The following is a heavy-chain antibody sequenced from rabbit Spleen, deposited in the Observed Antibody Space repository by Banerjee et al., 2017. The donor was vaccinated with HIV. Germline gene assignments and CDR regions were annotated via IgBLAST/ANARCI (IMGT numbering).Heavy chain of an antibody. V-gene: IGHV1S45*01. D-gene: IGHD1-1*01. J-gene: IGHJ4*01. Sequence: QEQLVESGGGLVQPEGSLTLTCTASGFSFSNKAVMCWVRQAPGKGLEWIACIYTGDGSTYYASWAKGRLTISETSSTTVTLQMTSLTAADTATYFCARDRPDGGYIWGTFNLWGQGTLVTVS. CDR1: GFSFSNKAV. CDR2: IYTGDGST. CDR3: ARDRPDGGYIWGTFNL.